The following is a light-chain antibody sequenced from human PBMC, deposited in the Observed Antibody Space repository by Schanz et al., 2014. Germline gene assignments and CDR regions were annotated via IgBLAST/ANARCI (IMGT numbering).Light chain of an antibody. J-gene: IGKJ2*01. Sequence: DIQMPQSPSTLSASVGDRVTITCRASQSINSWLAWYQQKPGKAPKVLIYDASSLESGVPSRFSGSGSGTEFTLTISRLQPDDFATYYCQQYNSYSSYTFGQGTKLEIK. CDR3: QQYNSYSSYT. CDR2: DAS. CDR1: QSINSW. V-gene: IGKV1-5*01.